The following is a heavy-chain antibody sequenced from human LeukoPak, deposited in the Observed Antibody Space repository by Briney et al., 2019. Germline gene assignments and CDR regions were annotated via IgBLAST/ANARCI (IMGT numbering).Heavy chain of an antibody. J-gene: IGHJ1*01. V-gene: IGHV4-38-2*02. CDR2: IYHTGAT. Sequence: SETLSLTCTVSGHSIINPYYWGWIRQPPGKGLEWIGSIYHTGATYYNPSLKSRVTISVDTSKSQFSLKLNSVTAADTAVYYCARAVDSSGFSCFQHWGQGTLVTVSS. CDR1: GHSIINPYY. D-gene: IGHD3-22*01. CDR3: ARAVDSSGFSCFQH.